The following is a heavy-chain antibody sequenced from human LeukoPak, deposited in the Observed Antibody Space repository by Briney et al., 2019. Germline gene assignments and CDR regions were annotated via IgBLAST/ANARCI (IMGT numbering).Heavy chain of an antibody. V-gene: IGHV3-23*01. CDR2: ISGSGGST. CDR1: GFTFSSYA. D-gene: IGHD1-26*01. Sequence: GGSLRLSCAASGFTFSSYAMSWVRQAPGKGLEWVSAISGSGGSTYYADSVKGRFTTSRDNSKNTLYLQMNSLRAEDTAVYYCAKSDSGSYPLYYFDYWGQGTLVTVSS. CDR3: AKSDSGSYPLYYFDY. J-gene: IGHJ4*02.